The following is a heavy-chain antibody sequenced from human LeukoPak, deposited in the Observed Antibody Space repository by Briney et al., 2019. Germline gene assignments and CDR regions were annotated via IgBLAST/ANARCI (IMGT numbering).Heavy chain of an antibody. V-gene: IGHV3-48*02. J-gene: IGHJ3*02. Sequence: GGSLRLSCAASGFTFSSYTMDWVRQAPGKGLEWVSYISSSSTTIYYADSVKGRFTISRDNAKNSLYLQMSGLRDEDTAVYYCARGPYGDYVDAFDIWGQGTMVTVSS. D-gene: IGHD4-17*01. CDR2: ISSSSTTI. CDR1: GFTFSSYT. CDR3: ARGPYGDYVDAFDI.